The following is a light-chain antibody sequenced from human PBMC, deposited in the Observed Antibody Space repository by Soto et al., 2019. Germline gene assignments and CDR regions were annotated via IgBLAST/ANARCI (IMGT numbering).Light chain of an antibody. Sequence: EIVLTQSPATLSLSPGARATLSGRASQSVGGYLDWYQQKPGQAPRLLIYDASNRASGIPARFSGSGSGTDFTLTISSLEPEDLAVYYCHQRSNWPPLTFGGGTKVEIK. CDR3: HQRSNWPPLT. CDR1: QSVGGY. V-gene: IGKV3-11*01. CDR2: DAS. J-gene: IGKJ4*01.